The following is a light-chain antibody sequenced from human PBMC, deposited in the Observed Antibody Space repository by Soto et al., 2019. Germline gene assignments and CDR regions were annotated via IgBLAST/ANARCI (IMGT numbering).Light chain of an antibody. CDR2: DVS. Sequence: QSALTQPASVSGSPGQSITISCTGTSSDVGSYNLVSWYQQHPGKAPKLMIYDVSTRPSGVSNRFSGSRSGNTASLTISGLQAEDEADYYCSSFTSSNTDVFGTGTKVTVL. J-gene: IGLJ1*01. CDR1: SSDVGSYNL. CDR3: SSFTSSNTDV. V-gene: IGLV2-14*02.